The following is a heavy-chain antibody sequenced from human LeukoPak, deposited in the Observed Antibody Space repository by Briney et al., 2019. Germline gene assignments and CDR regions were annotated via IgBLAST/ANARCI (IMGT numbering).Heavy chain of an antibody. J-gene: IGHJ4*02. V-gene: IGHV1-46*01. Sequence: ASEKVSCKASGYTFTSYYMHWVRQAPGQGLEWMGIINPSGGSTSYAQKFQGRVTMTRDMSTSTVYMELSSLRSEDTAVYYCARGGDYYDSSGSYPYYFDYWGQGTLVTVSS. CDR3: ARGGDYYDSSGSYPYYFDY. CDR2: INPSGGST. D-gene: IGHD3-22*01. CDR1: GYTFTSYY.